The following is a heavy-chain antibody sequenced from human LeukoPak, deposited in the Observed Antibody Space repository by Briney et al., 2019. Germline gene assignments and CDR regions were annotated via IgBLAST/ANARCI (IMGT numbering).Heavy chain of an antibody. V-gene: IGHV3-23*01. D-gene: IGHD2-15*01. Sequence: GGSLRLSCAASGFTFSDYWMHWVRQAPGKGLEWVSSISADGAGRYYADSVKGRFIISRDNSRNTLYMQMISLRAEDTAVYYCARIITAAGSDYWGQGTLVTVSS. CDR3: ARIITAAGSDY. J-gene: IGHJ4*02. CDR1: GFTFSDYW. CDR2: ISADGAGR.